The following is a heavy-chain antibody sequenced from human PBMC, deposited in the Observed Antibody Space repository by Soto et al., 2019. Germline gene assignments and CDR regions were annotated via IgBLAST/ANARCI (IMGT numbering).Heavy chain of an antibody. CDR3: ARWGAIDGVLYYDFWSGYYTDYYYYGMDV. Sequence: PSETLSLTCTVSGGSISSYYWSWIRQPPGKGLEWIGYIYYSGSTNYNPSLKSRVTISVDTSKNQFSLKLSSVTAADTAVYYCARWGAIDGVLYYDFWSGYYTDYYYYGMDVWGQGTTVTVSS. V-gene: IGHV4-59*01. D-gene: IGHD3-3*01. CDR2: IYYSGST. J-gene: IGHJ6*02. CDR1: GGSISSYY.